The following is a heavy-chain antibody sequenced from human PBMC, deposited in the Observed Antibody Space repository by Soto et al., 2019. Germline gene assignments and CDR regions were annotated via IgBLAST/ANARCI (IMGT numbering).Heavy chain of an antibody. D-gene: IGHD3-22*01. Sequence: GGSLRLSCAASGFTFSSYSMHWVRQAPGKGLEWVAVISYDGSNKYYADSVKGRFTISRDNSKNTLYLQMNSLRAEDTAVYYCARDRVAGDYYYDSSGYYGLDYWGQGTLVTVSS. V-gene: IGHV3-30-3*01. CDR3: ARDRVAGDYYYDSSGYYGLDY. CDR2: ISYDGSNK. CDR1: GFTFSSYS. J-gene: IGHJ4*02.